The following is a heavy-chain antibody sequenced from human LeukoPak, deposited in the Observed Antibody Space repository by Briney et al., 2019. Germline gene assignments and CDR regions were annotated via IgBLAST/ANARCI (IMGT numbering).Heavy chain of an antibody. Sequence: GGSLRLSCVASGLPIADFAMHWVRQAPGKGLEWVSLISGDGVSTFYADSVKGRFSIDRDNSKNSLYLEMNSLRTEDAAMYYCAKESGKFDYWGQGTLVAVSS. J-gene: IGHJ4*02. CDR2: ISGDGVST. CDR1: GLPIADFA. V-gene: IGHV3-43*02. CDR3: AKESGKFDY.